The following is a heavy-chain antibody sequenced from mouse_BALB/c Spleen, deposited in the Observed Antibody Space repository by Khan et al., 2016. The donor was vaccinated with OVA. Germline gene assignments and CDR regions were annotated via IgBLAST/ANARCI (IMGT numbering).Heavy chain of an antibody. CDR2: IWSGGST. Sequence: VQLQQPGPGLVQPSQSLSITCTVSGFSLTSYGVHWVRQSPGKGLEWLGVIWSGGSTDYNAAFISRLSISKDNSKSQVFFKMNSLQANDTAIYYCARKAIYYGNPGTMDYWGQGTSVTVSS. D-gene: IGHD2-1*01. V-gene: IGHV2-2*02. J-gene: IGHJ4*01. CDR3: ARKAIYYGNPGTMDY. CDR1: GFSLTSYG.